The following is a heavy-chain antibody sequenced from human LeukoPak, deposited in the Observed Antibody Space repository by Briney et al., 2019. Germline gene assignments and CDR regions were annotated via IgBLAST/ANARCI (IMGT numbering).Heavy chain of an antibody. J-gene: IGHJ4*02. CDR1: GFAFSSYA. CDR2: ISGSGGST. V-gene: IGHV3-23*01. CDR3: AKDPSIVVVVAATPPDY. Sequence: PGGSLRLSCAASGFAFSSYAMSWVRQAPGKGLEWVSAISGSGGSTYYADSVKGRFTISRDNSKNTLYLQMNSLRAEDTAVYYCAKDPSIVVVVAATPPDYWGQGTLVTVSS. D-gene: IGHD2-15*01.